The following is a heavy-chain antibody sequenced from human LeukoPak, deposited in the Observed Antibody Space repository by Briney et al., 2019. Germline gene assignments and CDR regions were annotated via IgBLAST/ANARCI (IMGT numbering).Heavy chain of an antibody. V-gene: IGHV4-34*01. CDR2: VDHSGSA. CDR3: ASHTVTTAEEYFQH. CDR1: GGSFSGYY. Sequence: SETLSLTCAVYGGSFSGYYWTWIRQPPGKGLEWIGEVDHSGSANYNPSLKSRVTISVDTSKNQFSLKLSSVTAADTAVYYCASHTVTTAEEYFQHWGQGTLVTVSS. J-gene: IGHJ1*01. D-gene: IGHD4-17*01.